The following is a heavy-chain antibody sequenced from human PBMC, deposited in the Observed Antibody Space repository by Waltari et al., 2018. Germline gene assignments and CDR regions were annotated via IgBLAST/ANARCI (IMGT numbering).Heavy chain of an antibody. Sequence: EVQLVESGGGLVQPGASLRLSCAASGFTGSNYYTHWVRQGPGKGLVWSSRINKGGGSSTTYADSVKGRFTISKDNAKNTVYLQMNSLRAEDTAVYHCARGGQLALDYWGQGTLVTVSS. D-gene: IGHD6-6*01. V-gene: IGHV3-74*01. CDR2: INKGGGSST. J-gene: IGHJ4*02. CDR3: ARGGQLALDY. CDR1: GFTGSNYY.